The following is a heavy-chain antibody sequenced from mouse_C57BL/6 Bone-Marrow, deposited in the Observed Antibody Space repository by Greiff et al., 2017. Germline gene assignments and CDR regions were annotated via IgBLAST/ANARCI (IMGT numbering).Heavy chain of an antibody. D-gene: IGHD1-1*01. CDR3: ARWYYGSSPYYCDY. J-gene: IGHJ2*01. CDR1: GYAFSSSW. Sequence: QVQLQQSGPELVKPGASVKISCKASGYAFSSSWMNWVKQRPGKGLEWIGRIYPGDGDTNYNGKFKGKATLTAEKSSSTAYMQLSSLTSEDSAVYFCARWYYGSSPYYCDYWGQGTTLTVSS. V-gene: IGHV1-82*01. CDR2: IYPGDGDT.